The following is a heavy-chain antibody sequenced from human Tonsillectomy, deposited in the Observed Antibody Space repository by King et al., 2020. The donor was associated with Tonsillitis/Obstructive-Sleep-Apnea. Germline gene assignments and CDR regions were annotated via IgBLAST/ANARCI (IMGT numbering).Heavy chain of an antibody. CDR3: ATGDLF. V-gene: IGHV3-7*03. CDR1: GFTFSNDW. J-gene: IGHJ4*02. Sequence: VQLVESGGGLVQPGGSLRLSCAASGFTFSNDWMTWVRQAPGKALEWVATMNEDGRQKYYVDSVKGRFTISRDNAQNSLYLQMNSLRAEDTALYYCATGDLFWGQGTLVTVSS. CDR2: MNEDGRQK.